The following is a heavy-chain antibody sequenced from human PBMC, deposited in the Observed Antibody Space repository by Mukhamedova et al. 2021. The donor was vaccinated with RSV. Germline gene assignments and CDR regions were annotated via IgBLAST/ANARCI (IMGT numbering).Heavy chain of an antibody. Sequence: SSGYYWSWIRQPPGLVLEWIATINHSGTTYYNPSLKSRVTISVQTSNNQFSLKLSSVTAADTAMYYCARYVAGTTKYYFDYWGQGTLVTVSS. V-gene: IGHV4-38-2*01. CDR1: SSGYY. CDR2: INHSGTT. CDR3: ARYVAGTTKYYFDY. D-gene: IGHD6-19*01. J-gene: IGHJ4*02.